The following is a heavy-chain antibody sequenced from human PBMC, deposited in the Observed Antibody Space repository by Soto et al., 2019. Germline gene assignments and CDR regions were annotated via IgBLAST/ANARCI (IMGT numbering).Heavy chain of an antibody. D-gene: IGHD3-3*01. CDR2: ISGSGGST. V-gene: IGHV3-23*01. Sequence: GGSLRLSCAASGFTFSSYAMSWVRQAPGKGLEWVSAISGSGGSTYYADSVKGRFTISRDNSKNTLYLQMNSLRAEDTAVYYCAKVPYDFWSGYYANWFDPWGQGTLVTVSS. CDR3: AKVPYDFWSGYYANWFDP. CDR1: GFTFSSYA. J-gene: IGHJ5*02.